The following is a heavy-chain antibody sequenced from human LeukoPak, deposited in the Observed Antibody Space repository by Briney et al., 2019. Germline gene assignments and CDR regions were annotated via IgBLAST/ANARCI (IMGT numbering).Heavy chain of an antibody. J-gene: IGHJ6*03. V-gene: IGHV3-23*01. CDR3: ARTNIVVVPAAMGYYYYYYMDV. D-gene: IGHD2-2*01. CDR1: GFTFSSYA. Sequence: GGSLRLSCAASGFTFSSYAMSWVRQAPGKGLEWVSAISGSGGSTYYADSVKGRFTISRDNSKNTLYLQMNSLRIEDTAVYYCARTNIVVVPAAMGYYYYYYMDVWGKGTTVTVSS. CDR2: ISGSGGST.